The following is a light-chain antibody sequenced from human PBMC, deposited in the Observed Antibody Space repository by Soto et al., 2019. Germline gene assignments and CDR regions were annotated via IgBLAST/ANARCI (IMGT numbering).Light chain of an antibody. CDR2: DAS. V-gene: IGKV3-15*01. CDR3: QQYNTCPLT. CDR1: QSVYSN. J-gene: IGKJ3*01. Sequence: ETVMTQSPATLSVSPGERPTLSCRASQSVYSNLAWYQQNPGQAHRLLIYDASTRASGIPARFSGSGSGTAYTLCISSQKSEVVVNYFFQQYNTCPLTFGPGTKVDIK.